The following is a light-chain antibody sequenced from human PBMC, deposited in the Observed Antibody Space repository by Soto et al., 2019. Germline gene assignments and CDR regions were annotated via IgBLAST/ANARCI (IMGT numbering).Light chain of an antibody. Sequence: DNQLTQSPPSVSSFVGGRVTITCRATQGFSRWLAWYQQKPGKAPKLLIYPASSLQRGVPSRFSGSGSGTEFTLTISSLQPEDFATYYCQHYNSYSEAFGQGTKVDIK. J-gene: IGKJ1*01. V-gene: IGKV1D-16*01. CDR1: QGFSRW. CDR2: PAS. CDR3: QHYNSYSEA.